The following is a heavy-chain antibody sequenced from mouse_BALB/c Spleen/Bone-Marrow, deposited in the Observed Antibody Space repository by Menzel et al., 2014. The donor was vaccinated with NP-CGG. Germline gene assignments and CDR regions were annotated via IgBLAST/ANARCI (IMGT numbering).Heavy chain of an antibody. CDR3: AKDGPLYDDGYFDY. CDR2: ISRGSSTI. CDR1: GFTFSSFG. Sequence: EVKMKESGGGLVQPGGSRKLSCAASGFTFSSFGMHWVRQAPEKGLEWVAYISRGSSTIYYADTVKGRFTISRDNPSNTLFLQKTRLRTEDTANGYGAKDGPLYDDGYFDYWGQGFTLTVSS. D-gene: IGHD2-14*01. J-gene: IGHJ2*01. V-gene: IGHV5-17*02.